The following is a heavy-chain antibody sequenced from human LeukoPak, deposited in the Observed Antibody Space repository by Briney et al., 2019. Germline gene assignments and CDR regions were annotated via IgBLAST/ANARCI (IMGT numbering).Heavy chain of an antibody. J-gene: IGHJ4*02. CDR1: GVSISSSNSY. CDR3: ARQTGSGLFILP. CDR2: IYYTGNT. Sequence: SETLSLTCTVSGVSISSSNSYWGWIRQPPGKGLEWIGSIYYTGNTYYNASLKSQVSISIDTSKNQFSLKLTPVTAADTSVYYCARQTGSGLFILPGGQGTLVTVSS. D-gene: IGHD3/OR15-3a*01. V-gene: IGHV4-39*01.